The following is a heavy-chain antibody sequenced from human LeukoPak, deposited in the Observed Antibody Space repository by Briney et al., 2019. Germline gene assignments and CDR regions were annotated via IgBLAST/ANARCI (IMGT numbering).Heavy chain of an antibody. CDR2: ISSSSSYI. D-gene: IGHD3-22*01. Sequence: SGGSLRLSCAASGFTFSSHNMNWVRQAPGKGLEWVSSISSSSSYIYYADSVKGRFTISRDNAKNSLYLQMNSLRAEDTAVYYCAKSLDSSGYYDGFDAFDIWGQGTMVTVSS. J-gene: IGHJ3*02. CDR3: AKSLDSSGYYDGFDAFDI. CDR1: GFTFSSHN. V-gene: IGHV3-21*04.